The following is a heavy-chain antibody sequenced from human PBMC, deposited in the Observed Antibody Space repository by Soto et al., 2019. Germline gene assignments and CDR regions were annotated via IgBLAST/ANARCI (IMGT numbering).Heavy chain of an antibody. CDR3: ARDYVYSGYDYTRGDYYYYYMDV. CDR1: GFTFSSYA. J-gene: IGHJ6*03. Sequence: GGSLRLSCAASGFTFSSYAMHWVRQAPGKGLEYVSAISSNGGSTYYANSVKGRFTISRDNSKNTLYLQMGSLRAEDMAVYYCARDYVYSGYDYTRGDYYYYYMDVWGKGTTVTVSS. CDR2: ISSNGGST. D-gene: IGHD5-12*01. V-gene: IGHV3-64*01.